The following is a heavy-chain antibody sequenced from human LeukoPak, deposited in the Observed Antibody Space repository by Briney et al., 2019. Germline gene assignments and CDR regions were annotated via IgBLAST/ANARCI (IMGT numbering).Heavy chain of an antibody. CDR1: GGSISSTNW. CDR3: SRENGAFSPFGY. Sequence: TSETLSLTCGVSGGSISSTNWWSWGREPPEQGLEGIGEGSLSGLTNYDPSLSSRVIMALDTSKNHLSLNLTSVTAADTAVYYCSRENGAFSPFGYWGQGTLVTVPS. D-gene: IGHD2-8*01. J-gene: IGHJ4*02. CDR2: GSLSGLT. V-gene: IGHV4-4*02.